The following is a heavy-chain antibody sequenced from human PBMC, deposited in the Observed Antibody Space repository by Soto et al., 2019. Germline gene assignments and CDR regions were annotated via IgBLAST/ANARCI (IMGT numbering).Heavy chain of an antibody. CDR3: AYLPCSGGSCYWFSYSGMDV. Sequence: QITLKESGPTLVKPTQTLTLTCTFSGFSLSTSGVGVAWIRQPPGKALEWLALIYWDDDKRYRPSLETRLTVTKDPSKNQVVVSMTNMDSVETATYYCAYLPCSGGSCYWFSYSGMDVWGQGTTVTVSS. V-gene: IGHV2-5*02. J-gene: IGHJ6*02. D-gene: IGHD2-15*01. CDR1: GFSLSTSGVG. CDR2: IYWDDDK.